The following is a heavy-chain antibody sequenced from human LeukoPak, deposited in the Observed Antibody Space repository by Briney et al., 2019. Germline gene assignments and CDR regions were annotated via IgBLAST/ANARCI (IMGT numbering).Heavy chain of an antibody. J-gene: IGHJ4*02. CDR1: GGSIRSGGYS. Sequence: SETLSLTCAVSGGSIRSGGYSWNWIRQLPGKGLEWIGYIFRSGNTNYSPSLKSRVTMSVDRSKNQFSLRLSSVTAADTAVYYCARGGGTDDYVWEGFDSWGQGTLVTVSS. D-gene: IGHD3-16*01. CDR3: ARGGGTDDYVWEGFDS. CDR2: IFRSGNT. V-gene: IGHV4-30-2*01.